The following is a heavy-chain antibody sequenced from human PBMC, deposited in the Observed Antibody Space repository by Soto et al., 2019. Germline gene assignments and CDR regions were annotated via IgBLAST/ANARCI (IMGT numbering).Heavy chain of an antibody. CDR3: AHRRIGLEGSMRYFDY. D-gene: IGHD3-22*01. CDR2: IYWDDDN. V-gene: IGHV2-5*02. J-gene: IGHJ4*02. CDR1: GFSLSTRGVG. Sequence: QITLKESGPTLVKPTQTLTLTCACSGFSLSTRGVGVGWIRQPPGKALECLALIYWDDDNRYSPSLESRLTITKDTSKNQVVLTMTDVDPVDTATYYCAHRRIGLEGSMRYFDYWGQGTLVTVSS.